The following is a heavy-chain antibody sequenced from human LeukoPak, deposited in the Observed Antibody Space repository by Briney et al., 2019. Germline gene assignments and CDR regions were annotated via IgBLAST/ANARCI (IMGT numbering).Heavy chain of an antibody. D-gene: IGHD4-11*01. V-gene: IGHV4-59*08. J-gene: IGHJ2*01. CDR2: IYYSGST. Sequence: SETLSLTCTVSGGSISIYYWSWIRQPPGKGLEWIGYIYYSGSTNYNPSLKSRVTISVDTSKNQFSLKLSSVTAADTAMYFCARHIHSNYKSGWFFDLWGRGTLVTVSS. CDR3: ARHIHSNYKSGWFFDL. CDR1: GGSISIYY.